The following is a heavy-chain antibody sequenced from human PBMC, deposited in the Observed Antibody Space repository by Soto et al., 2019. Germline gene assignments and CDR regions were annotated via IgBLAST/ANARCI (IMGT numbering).Heavy chain of an antibody. J-gene: IGHJ6*02. CDR2: IYSGGTT. CDR3: ARGRSASGGYYYYVMDV. V-gene: IGHV3-66*01. Sequence: PGGSLRLSCAASGFTFWSYAMSWVRQAPGKGLEWVSVIYSGGTTYYADSVKGRFTISRDNSENTLYLQMNSLRAEDTAVYYCARGRSASGGYYYYVMDVWGQGTTVTVSS. CDR1: GFTFWSYA.